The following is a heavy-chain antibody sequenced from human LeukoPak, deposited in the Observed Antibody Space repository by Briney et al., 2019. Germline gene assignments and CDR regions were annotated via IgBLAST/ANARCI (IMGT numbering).Heavy chain of an antibody. Sequence: SETLSLTCTVSGGSISSYYWSWIRQPPGKGLEWIGYIYYSGSTNYNPSLKSRVTISEDTSKNQFSLKLSSVTAADTAVYYCARDPDWGYFGYWGQGTLVTVSS. D-gene: IGHD7-27*01. CDR1: GGSISSYY. CDR2: IYYSGST. J-gene: IGHJ4*02. V-gene: IGHV4-59*01. CDR3: ARDPDWGYFGY.